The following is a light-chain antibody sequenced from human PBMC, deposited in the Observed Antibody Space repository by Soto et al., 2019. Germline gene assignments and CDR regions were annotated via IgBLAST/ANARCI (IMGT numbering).Light chain of an antibody. CDR2: DVS. V-gene: IGLV2-14*03. CDR1: SSDVGGYNY. Sequence: QSALTQPASVSGSPGQSITISCTGTSSDVGGYNYVSWYQQHPGKAPKLMIYDVSIRPSGVSNRFSGSKSGNTASLTISGLQVEDEADYYCSSYTSSSTLKVFGGGTKLTVL. CDR3: SSYTSSSTLKV. J-gene: IGLJ2*01.